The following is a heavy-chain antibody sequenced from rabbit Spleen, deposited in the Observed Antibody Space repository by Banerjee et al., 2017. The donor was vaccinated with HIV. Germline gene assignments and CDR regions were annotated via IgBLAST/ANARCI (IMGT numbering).Heavy chain of an antibody. Sequence: QEQLEEYGGDLVKPEGSLTLTCKASGFSFSSSYYMCWVRQAPGKGLEWIACIYGGSSGSTYYANWAKGRFTISKPSSTTVTLQMTSLTAADTATYFCGRANTGFDAFNLWGPGTLVTVS. V-gene: IGHV1S45*01. CDR1: GFSFSSSYY. J-gene: IGHJ4*01. CDR3: GRANTGFDAFNL. CDR2: IYGGSSGST.